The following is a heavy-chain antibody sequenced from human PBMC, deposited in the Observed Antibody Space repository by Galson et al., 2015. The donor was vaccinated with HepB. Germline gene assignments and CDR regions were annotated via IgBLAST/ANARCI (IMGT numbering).Heavy chain of an antibody. CDR1: GFTLSNFS. CDR2: ITRSRSTI. V-gene: IGHV3-48*01. Sequence: SPRLPCAASGFTLSNFSMNRVRQAQGKGLEWISYITRSRSTIYNAVSVKGLCTISSDNAKKSLYLQMNNLRAEDTAVYYCARELSNWNTYFYYYLDVWGKGTTVTVSS. D-gene: IGHD1/OR15-1a*01. J-gene: IGHJ6*03. CDR3: ARELSNWNTYFYYYLDV.